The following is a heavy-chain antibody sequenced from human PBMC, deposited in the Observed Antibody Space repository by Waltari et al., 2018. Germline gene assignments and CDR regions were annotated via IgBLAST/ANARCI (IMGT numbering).Heavy chain of an antibody. V-gene: IGHV1-8*01. CDR3: ARVPVRAAAGAGTWYFDL. CDR2: INPNSGNT. CDR1: GYTFTSYD. D-gene: IGHD6-13*01. Sequence: QVQLVQSGAEVKKPGASVKVSCKASGYTFTSYDINWVRQATGQGLEWMGWINPNSGNTGYAQKFQGRVTMTRNTSISTAYMELSSLRSEDTAVYYCARVPVRAAAGAGTWYFDLWGRGTLVTVSS. J-gene: IGHJ2*01.